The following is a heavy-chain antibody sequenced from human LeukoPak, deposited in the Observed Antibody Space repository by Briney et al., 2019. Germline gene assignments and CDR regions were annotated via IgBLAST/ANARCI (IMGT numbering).Heavy chain of an antibody. J-gene: IGHJ5*02. CDR1: GGSISSYY. V-gene: IGHV4-4*07. Sequence: SSETLSLTCTVSGGSISSYYWSWIRQPAGKGLEWIGRIYTSGSTNYNPSLKSRVTMSVDTSKNQFSLKLSSVTAADTAVYYCARDPSKAGTDWFDPWGQGPLVTVSS. CDR2: IYTSGST. D-gene: IGHD6-19*01. CDR3: ARDPSKAGTDWFDP.